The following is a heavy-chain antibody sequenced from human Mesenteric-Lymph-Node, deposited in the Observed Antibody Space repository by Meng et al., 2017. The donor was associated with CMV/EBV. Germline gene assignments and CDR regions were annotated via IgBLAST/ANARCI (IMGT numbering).Heavy chain of an antibody. CDR1: GFAFSIFE. Sequence: GGSLRLSCVASGFAFSIFEMNWVRQAPGKGLEWLSYINGGGSSIYYADSVQGRFTISRDNSRNILYLQMNSLRADDTAIYYCVKDRTPDGLFEFDFWGQGTPVTVSS. CDR3: VKDRTPDGLFEFDF. V-gene: IGHV3-48*03. CDR2: INGGGSSI. J-gene: IGHJ4*02. D-gene: IGHD1-14*01.